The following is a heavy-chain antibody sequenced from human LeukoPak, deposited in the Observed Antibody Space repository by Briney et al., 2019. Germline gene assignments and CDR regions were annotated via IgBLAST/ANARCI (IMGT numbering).Heavy chain of an antibody. J-gene: IGHJ4*02. V-gene: IGHV4-39*07. CDR1: GGSISSSSYY. CDR2: IYYSGST. CDR3: ARRRYSSGWYYFDY. Sequence: SQTLSLTCTVTGGSISSSSYYWGWIRQPPGKGLEWIGSIYYSGSTYYNPSIKSRVTISVDTSKNQFSLKLSSVTAADTAVYYCARRRYSSGWYYFDYWGQGTLVTVSS. D-gene: IGHD6-19*01.